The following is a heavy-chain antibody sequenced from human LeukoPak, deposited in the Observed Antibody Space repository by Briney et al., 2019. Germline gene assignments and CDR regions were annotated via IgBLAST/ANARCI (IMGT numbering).Heavy chain of an antibody. CDR2: IWHDGSRT. V-gene: IGHV3-33*03. CDR1: GFTFDKYG. Sequence: GGSLRLSCATSGFTFDKYGIHWVRQAPGKGLEWVAVIWHDGSRTHYADSLKGRFTISRDNSKDTAFLQVNSLTVEDTATYYCAGAISKGAGIDSWGQGTLVTVSS. CDR3: AGAISKGAGIDS. D-gene: IGHD1-26*01. J-gene: IGHJ4*02.